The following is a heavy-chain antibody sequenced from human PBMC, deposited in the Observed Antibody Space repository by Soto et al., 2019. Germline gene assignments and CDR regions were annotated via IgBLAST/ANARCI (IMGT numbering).Heavy chain of an antibody. D-gene: IGHD3-10*01. Sequence: EVQLVESGGGLVQPGGSLRLSCAASGFTFSTYWIHCVRQAPGKGLVWVSRINSDGSSTNYADSVKGRFTISRDNAKNTLFLQMNSLRAEDTAVYYCARDRWGGGRDMDVWGQGTTVTVSS. V-gene: IGHV3-74*01. J-gene: IGHJ6*02. CDR2: INSDGSST. CDR1: GFTFSTYW. CDR3: ARDRWGGGRDMDV.